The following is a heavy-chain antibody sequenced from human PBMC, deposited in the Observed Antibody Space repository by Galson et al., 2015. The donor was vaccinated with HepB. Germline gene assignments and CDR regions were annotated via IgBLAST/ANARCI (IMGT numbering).Heavy chain of an antibody. CDR2: VKSKSNGGTI. J-gene: IGHJ3*01. V-gene: IGHV3-15*01. CDR1: GFTFSNAW. CDR3: ATGRTFDF. Sequence: SLRLSCAASGFTFSNAWMSWIRQAPGKGLEWVGRVKSKSNGGTIDYPAPVKGRFTISRDDSINIVYLQMNSLKSEDTAVYYCATGRTFDFWGQGTMVTVSS.